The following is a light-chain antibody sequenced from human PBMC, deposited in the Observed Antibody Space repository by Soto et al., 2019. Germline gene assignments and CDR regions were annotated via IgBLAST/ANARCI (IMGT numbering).Light chain of an antibody. CDR2: EVS. J-gene: IGLJ1*01. CDR1: SSDVGGYNY. CDR3: SSYGSTSTRYV. Sequence: QYALTQPASVSGSPGQSITISCTGTSSDVGGYNYVSWYQQHPGKAPKLMIYEVSNRPSGVSNRFSGSKSGNTASLTISGLQPEDEADYFCSSYGSTSTRYVFGTGTKLTVL. V-gene: IGLV2-14*01.